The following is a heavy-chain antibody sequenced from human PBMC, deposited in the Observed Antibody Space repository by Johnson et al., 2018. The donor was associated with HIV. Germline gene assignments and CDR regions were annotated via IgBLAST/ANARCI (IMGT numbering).Heavy chain of an antibody. CDR2: IYWNGGSI. V-gene: IGHV3-20*04. D-gene: IGHD6-19*01. Sequence: VQLVESGGGVVRPGGSLRLSCAASGFSFDDYGLSWVRQAPGKGLEWVSGIYWNGGSIGYADSVKGRFTTSRDNAKNSLYLQMNSLRAEDTALYYCAKDIASGYTNGGTLDIWGQGTMVTVSS. CDR1: GFSFDDYG. CDR3: AKDIASGYTNGGTLDI. J-gene: IGHJ3*02.